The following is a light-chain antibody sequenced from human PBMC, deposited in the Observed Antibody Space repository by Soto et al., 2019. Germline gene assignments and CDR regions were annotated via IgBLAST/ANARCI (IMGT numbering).Light chain of an antibody. Sequence: QSALTQPASVSGSPGQSITISCTGTSSDIGGYNYVSWYQHHPGKAPKLMIYEVSNRPSGVSNRFSGSKSGNTASLTISGLQAEDEADYYCNSYTSSRSLVFGGGPSSPS. J-gene: IGLJ3*02. CDR2: EVS. V-gene: IGLV2-14*01. CDR1: SSDIGGYNY. CDR3: NSYTSSRSLV.